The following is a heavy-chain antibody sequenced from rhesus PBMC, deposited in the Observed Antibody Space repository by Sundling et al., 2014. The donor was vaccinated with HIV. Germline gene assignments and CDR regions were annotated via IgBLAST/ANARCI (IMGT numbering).Heavy chain of an antibody. Sequence: QVQLQESGPGVVKPSETLSLTCAVSGGSISDSYRWSWIRQPPGKGLEWIGYIYGSSTNTNYNPSLKSRVTISKDTSKNQFSLKLSSVTAADTAVYYCARECSGIYCYEYFEFWGQGALVTVSS. CDR2: IYGSSTNT. CDR3: ARECSGIYCYEYFEF. D-gene: IGHD2-27*01. V-gene: IGHV4S10*01. J-gene: IGHJ1*01. CDR1: GGSISDSYR.